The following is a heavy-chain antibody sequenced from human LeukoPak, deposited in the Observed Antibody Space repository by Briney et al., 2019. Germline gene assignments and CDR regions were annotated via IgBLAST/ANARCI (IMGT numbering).Heavy chain of an antibody. CDR3: AKDASYSGTYIANLDY. J-gene: IGHJ4*02. V-gene: IGHV3-23*01. Sequence: PGGSLRLSCAASGFTFSSYAMSWVRQAPGKGLEWVSSITGGGYSTYYADSVKGRFTISRDTTGNTLFLHMDSLRAEDTAVYYCAKDASYSGTYIANLDYWGQGTLVTVSS. CDR1: GFTFSSYA. D-gene: IGHD1-26*01. CDR2: ITGGGYST.